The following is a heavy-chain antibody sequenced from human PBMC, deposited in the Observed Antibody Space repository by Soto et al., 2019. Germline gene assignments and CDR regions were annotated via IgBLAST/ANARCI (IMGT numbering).Heavy chain of an antibody. J-gene: IGHJ4*02. Sequence: GGSLRLSCAASGFTFSSYGMHWVRQAPGKGLEWVAVISYDGSNKYYADSVKGRFTISRDNSKNTLYLQMNSLRAEDTAVYYCAKDSAGWFGEEYYFDYWGQGTLVTVSS. D-gene: IGHD3-10*01. CDR1: GFTFSSYG. CDR3: AKDSAGWFGEEYYFDY. V-gene: IGHV3-30*18. CDR2: ISYDGSNK.